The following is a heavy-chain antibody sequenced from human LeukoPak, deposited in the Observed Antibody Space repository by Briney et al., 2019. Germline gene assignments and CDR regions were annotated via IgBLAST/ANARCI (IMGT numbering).Heavy chain of an antibody. J-gene: IGHJ6*03. CDR3: ARGAEYCTNGVCYKYYYYYMDV. CDR1: GFTVSSNY. V-gene: IGHV3-53*01. D-gene: IGHD2-8*01. Sequence: GGSLRLSCAASGFTVSSNYMSWVRQAPGKGLEWVSVIYSGGSTYYADSVKGRFTISRDNSKNTLYLQTNSLRAEDTAVYYCARGAEYCTNGVCYKYYYYYMDVWGKGTTVTVSS. CDR2: IYSGGST.